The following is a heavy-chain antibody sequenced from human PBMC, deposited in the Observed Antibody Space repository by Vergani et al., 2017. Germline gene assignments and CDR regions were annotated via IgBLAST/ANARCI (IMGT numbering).Heavy chain of an antibody. Sequence: EVQLVESGGGLVQPGRSLRLSCTASGFTFGDYAMSWVRQAPGKGLEWVGFIRSKAYGGTTEYAASVKGRLTISRDDSKSIAYLQMNSLKTEDTAVYYCTRGDIVVVPAAMGFDYWGQGTLVTVSS. V-gene: IGHV3-49*04. CDR1: GFTFGDYA. J-gene: IGHJ4*02. CDR2: IRSKAYGGTT. CDR3: TRGDIVVVPAAMGFDY. D-gene: IGHD2-2*01.